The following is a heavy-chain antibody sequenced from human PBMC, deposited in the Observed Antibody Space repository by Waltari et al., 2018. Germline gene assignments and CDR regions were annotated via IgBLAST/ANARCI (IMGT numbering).Heavy chain of an antibody. Sequence: QVQLVQSGAEVKKPGASVKVSCQASGYTFTNYAIHWVRQAPGQRLEWMGWINAGTGNTKYSQKFQGRVTITRDTSASTAYLELSSLRSEDTAVYYCARGCVQMATLDYWGQGTLVTVSS. V-gene: IGHV1-3*01. CDR2: INAGTGNT. CDR1: GYTFTNYA. CDR3: ARGCVQMATLDY. J-gene: IGHJ4*02. D-gene: IGHD5-12*01.